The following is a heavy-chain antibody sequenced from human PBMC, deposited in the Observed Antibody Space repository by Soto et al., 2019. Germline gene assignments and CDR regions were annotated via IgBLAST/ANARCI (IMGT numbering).Heavy chain of an antibody. J-gene: IGHJ4*02. CDR1: GFTFDDYA. V-gene: IGHV3-9*01. D-gene: IGHD6-13*01. CDR3: AKVFPRYSGSWFGEALDY. Sequence: QPGGSLRLSCAASGFTFDDYAMHWVRQAPGKGLEWVSGISWNSGSIGYADSVKGRFTISRDNAKNSLYLQMNSLRAEDTALYYCAKVFPRYSGSWFGEALDYWGQGTLVTVSS. CDR2: ISWNSGSI.